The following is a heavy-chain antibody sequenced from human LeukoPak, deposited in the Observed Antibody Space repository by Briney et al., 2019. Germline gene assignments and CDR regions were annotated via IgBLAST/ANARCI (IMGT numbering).Heavy chain of an antibody. CDR1: GFTFSSYA. CDR2: ISGSGGST. CDR3: AKDPRRITMVRGVNSHFDY. D-gene: IGHD3-10*01. Sequence: GGSLRLSCAASGFTFSSYAMSWVRQAPRKGLEWVSAISGSGGSTYYADSVKGRFTISRDNSKNTLYLQMNGLRAEDTAVYYCAKDPRRITMVRGVNSHFDYWGQGTLVTVSS. J-gene: IGHJ4*02. V-gene: IGHV3-23*01.